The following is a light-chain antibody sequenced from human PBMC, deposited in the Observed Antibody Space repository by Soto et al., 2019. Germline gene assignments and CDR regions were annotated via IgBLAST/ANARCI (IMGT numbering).Light chain of an antibody. CDR1: SSDVGAYNY. CDR3: NSYTTSSTVV. J-gene: IGLJ2*01. CDR2: HVS. V-gene: IGLV2-14*01. Sequence: QSALTQPASVSGAAGQAITISCTGTSSDVGAYNYVSWYQQYPGKAPKLMIYHVSNRPSGVSNRFSGSKSGNTASLTISGLQAEDEADYYCNSYTTSSTVVFGGGTKVTVL.